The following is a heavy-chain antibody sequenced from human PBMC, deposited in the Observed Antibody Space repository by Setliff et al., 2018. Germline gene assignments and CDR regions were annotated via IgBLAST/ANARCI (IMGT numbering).Heavy chain of an antibody. Sequence: SETLSLTCTVSGGSISSYYWSWIRQPAGKGLEWIGRIYTSGSTNYNPSLTSRVTMSVDTSKNQFSLKLSSVTAADTAVYYCARGPPGYNPYHWFDPWGQGTLVTVSS. V-gene: IGHV4-4*07. J-gene: IGHJ5*02. D-gene: IGHD5-12*01. CDR2: IYTSGST. CDR1: GGSISSYY. CDR3: ARGPPGYNPYHWFDP.